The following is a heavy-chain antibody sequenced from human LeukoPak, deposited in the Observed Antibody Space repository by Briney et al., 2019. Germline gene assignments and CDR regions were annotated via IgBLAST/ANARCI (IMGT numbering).Heavy chain of an antibody. V-gene: IGHV3-30*03. CDR1: GFTLRSSG. CDR2: LSFDGSST. Sequence: GGSLRLSCAASGFTLRSSGMHWVRQLPGQALEWVATLSFDGSSTFYADSVKGRFTISRDTSNNTLWLEMNSLGPEDTARYHCSRSPEWHWLSHFDFWGLGTLVSVSS. D-gene: IGHD6-19*01. CDR3: SRSPEWHWLSHFDF. J-gene: IGHJ4*02.